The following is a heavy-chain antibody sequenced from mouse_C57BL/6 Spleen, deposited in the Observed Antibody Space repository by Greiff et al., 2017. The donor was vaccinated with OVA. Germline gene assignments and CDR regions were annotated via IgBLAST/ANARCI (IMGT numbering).Heavy chain of an antibody. J-gene: IGHJ2*01. D-gene: IGHD2-3*01. V-gene: IGHV14-3*01. CDR1: GFHIKNTY. CDR3: ARTDGYYFDY. CDR2: IDPANGNT. Sequence: EVQLQQSVAELVRPGASVKLSCTASGFHIKNTYMHWVKQRPEQGLEWIGRIDPANGNTKYAPKFQGKATITADTSSNTAYLQLSSLTSEDTAIYYCARTDGYYFDYWGQGTTLTVSS.